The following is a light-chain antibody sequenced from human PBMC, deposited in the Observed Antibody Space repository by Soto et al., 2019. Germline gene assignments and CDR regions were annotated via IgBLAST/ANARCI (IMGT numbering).Light chain of an antibody. V-gene: IGLV2-8*01. Sequence: QSALTQPPSASGSPGQSVTISCTGTSSDVGKYDYVSWFQHHPGKAPKLIIYEVSKRPSGVPDRFSGSKSGSTASLTVSGLQAEDEADYYCSSYGGSNNLLFGGGTKLTVL. CDR2: EVS. CDR1: SSDVGKYDY. CDR3: SSYGGSNNLL. J-gene: IGLJ2*01.